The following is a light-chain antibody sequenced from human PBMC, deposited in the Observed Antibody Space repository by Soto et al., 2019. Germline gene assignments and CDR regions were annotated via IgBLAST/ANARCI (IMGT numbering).Light chain of an antibody. CDR1: SSDVGGYNY. V-gene: IGLV2-11*01. J-gene: IGLJ1*01. CDR3: CSYAGSYTSYV. Sequence: ALTQPRSVSGSPGQSVTISCTGTSSDVGGYNYVSWYQQHPGKAPKLMIYDVSKRPSGVPDRFSGSKSGNTASLTISGLQAEDEADYYCCSYAGSYTSYVFGTGTKVTVL. CDR2: DVS.